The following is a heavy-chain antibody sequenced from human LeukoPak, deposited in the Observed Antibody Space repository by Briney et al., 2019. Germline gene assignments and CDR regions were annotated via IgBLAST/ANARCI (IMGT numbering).Heavy chain of an antibody. CDR2: MNPQSGYT. CDR3: ARVIGSIDY. J-gene: IGHJ4*02. CDR1: GYTFTSYD. D-gene: IGHD1-26*01. V-gene: IGHV1-8*01. Sequence: GASVNVSCKASGYTFTSYDINWLRQATGQGLEWMGWMNPQSGYTGYAQKFQGRVTMTRDISISTAYMELGSLRSEDTAMYYCARVIGSIDYWGQGTLVTVSS.